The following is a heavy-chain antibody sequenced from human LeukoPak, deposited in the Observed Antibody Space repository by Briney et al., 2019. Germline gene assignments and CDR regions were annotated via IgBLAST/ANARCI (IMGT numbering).Heavy chain of an antibody. V-gene: IGHV4-39*07. J-gene: IGHJ6*03. D-gene: IGHD2-15*01. CDR3: ARTYCSGGSCYSRYYYYYYYMDV. CDR1: GGSISSSSYY. CDR2: IYHSGST. Sequence: SETLSLTCTVSGGSISSSSYYWGWIRQPPGKGLEWIGSIYHSGSTYYNPSLKSRVTISVDTSKNQFSLKLSSVTAADTAVYYCARTYCSGGSCYSRYYYYYYYMDVWGKGTTVTVSS.